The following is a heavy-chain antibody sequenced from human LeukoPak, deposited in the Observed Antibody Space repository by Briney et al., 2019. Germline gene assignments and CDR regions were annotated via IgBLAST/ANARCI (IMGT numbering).Heavy chain of an antibody. Sequence: PGGSLRLSCAASGFTFSSYGMSWVRQAPGKGLEWVSAISGSGGSTYYADSVKGRFTISRDNSKNTLYLQMNSLRAEDTAVYYCAKIYSSGSSRYYYYYMDVWGKGTTVTISS. CDR1: GFTFSSYG. J-gene: IGHJ6*03. CDR2: ISGSGGST. D-gene: IGHD3-22*01. V-gene: IGHV3-23*01. CDR3: AKIYSSGSSRYYYYYMDV.